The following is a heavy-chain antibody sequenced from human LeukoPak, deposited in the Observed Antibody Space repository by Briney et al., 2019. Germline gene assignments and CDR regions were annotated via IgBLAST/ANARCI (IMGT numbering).Heavy chain of an antibody. V-gene: IGHV4-59*12. D-gene: IGHD3-10*01. CDR3: ARGPGSGSYDY. CDR2: IYYSGST. Sequence: SETLSLTCTVSGGSISSYYWSWIRQPPGKGLEWIGYIYYSGSTNYNPSLKSRVTMSVDTSKNQFSLKLSSVTAADTAVYYCARGPGSGSYDYWGQGTLVTVSS. CDR1: GGSISSYY. J-gene: IGHJ4*02.